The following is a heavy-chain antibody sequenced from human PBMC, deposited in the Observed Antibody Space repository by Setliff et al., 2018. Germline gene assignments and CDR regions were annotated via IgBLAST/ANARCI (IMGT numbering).Heavy chain of an antibody. J-gene: IGHJ6*02. Sequence: ASVKVSCKASGYTFTNYDINWVRQATGQGLEWMGWINPNSGNTGYAQNFQGRVTMTRNTSISTAYMELSSLRSDDTAVYYCARGPRITIFGVVSLSLYGMDVWGQGTTVTVSS. D-gene: IGHD3-3*01. V-gene: IGHV1-8*02. CDR1: GYTFTNYD. CDR3: ARGPRITIFGVVSLSLYGMDV. CDR2: INPNSGNT.